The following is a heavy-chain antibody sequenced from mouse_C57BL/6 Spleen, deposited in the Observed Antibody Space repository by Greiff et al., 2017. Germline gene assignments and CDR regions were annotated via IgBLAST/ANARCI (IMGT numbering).Heavy chain of an antibody. CDR1: GFTFSSYA. CDR2: ISRGGDYI. CDR3: TRDRYYGSSYNYFDY. Sequence: EVKLMESGEGLVKPGGSLKLSCAASGFTFSSYAMSWVRQTPEKRLEWVAYISRGGDYIYYAATVQGRFTISRDNARNTLYLQMSSLKSEDTAMYYCTRDRYYGSSYNYFDYWGQGTTLTVSS. D-gene: IGHD1-1*01. J-gene: IGHJ2*01. V-gene: IGHV5-9-1*02.